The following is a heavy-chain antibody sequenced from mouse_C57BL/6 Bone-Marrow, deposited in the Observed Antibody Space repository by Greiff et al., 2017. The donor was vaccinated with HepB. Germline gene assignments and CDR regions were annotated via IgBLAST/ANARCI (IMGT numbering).Heavy chain of an antibody. J-gene: IGHJ4*01. CDR1: GYTFTSYW. V-gene: IGHV1-52*01. CDR2: IDPSDSET. D-gene: IGHD1-1*01. CDR3: AKSRLYFTTVVATEAMDY. Sequence: QVQLQQPGAELVRPGSSVKLSCKASGYTFTSYWMHWVKQRPIQGLEWIGNIDPSDSETHYNQKFKDKATLTVDKSSSTTYMQLSSLASENSASYYCAKSRLYFTTVVATEAMDYWGQGTSVTVSS.